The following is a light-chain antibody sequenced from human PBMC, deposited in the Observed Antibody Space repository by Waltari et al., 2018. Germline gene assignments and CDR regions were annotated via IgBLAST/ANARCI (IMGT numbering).Light chain of an antibody. CDR1: SSDVGSYDR. V-gene: IGLV2-18*02. CDR3: NSYTTSGTWV. Sequence: QSALTQPPSVSGSPGQSVTISCTGTSSDVGSYDRVSWYQQSPGTAPKLIIHGVSGRPSVVPDRFSGSKSGNTASLTISGLQPEDEADYFCNSYTTSGTWVFGGGTKLTVL. J-gene: IGLJ3*02. CDR2: GVS.